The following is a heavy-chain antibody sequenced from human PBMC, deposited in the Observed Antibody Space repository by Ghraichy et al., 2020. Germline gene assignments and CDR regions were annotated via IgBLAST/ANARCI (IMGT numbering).Heavy chain of an antibody. D-gene: IGHD1-26*01. J-gene: IGHJ4*02. CDR2: INHSGST. CDR1: GGSFSGYY. CDR3: ARPWEQGLWDY. Sequence: SQTLSLTCAVYGGSFSGYYWSWIRQPPGKGLEWIGEINHSGSTNYNPSLKSRVTISVDTSKNQFSLKLSSVTAADTAVYYCARPWEQGLWDYWGQGTLVTVSS. V-gene: IGHV4-34*01.